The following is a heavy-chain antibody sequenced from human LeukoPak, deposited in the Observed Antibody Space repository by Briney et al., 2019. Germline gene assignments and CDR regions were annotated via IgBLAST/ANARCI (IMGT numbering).Heavy chain of an antibody. D-gene: IGHD3-3*01. CDR2: IYYSGST. V-gene: IGHV4-59*12. J-gene: IGHJ4*02. CDR1: GGSISSYY. Sequence: ETLSLTCTVSGGSISSYYWSWIRQPPGTGLEWIGYIYYSGSTNYNPSLKSRVTISVDTSKNQFSLKLSSVTAADTAVYYCARGTPRRITIFGVVIILGRGPVLGFDYWGQGTLVTVSS. CDR3: ARGTPRRITIFGVVIILGRGPVLGFDY.